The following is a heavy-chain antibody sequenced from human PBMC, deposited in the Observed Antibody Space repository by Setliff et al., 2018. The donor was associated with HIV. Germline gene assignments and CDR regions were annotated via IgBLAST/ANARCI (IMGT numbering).Heavy chain of an antibody. Sequence: GASVKVSCKASGYTFTENYIHWVRQAPGQGLEWMGRINIYGGAPRYAQIFQGRVTMTRDTSINTAYMHLSGLTFDDTATYFCASESLRVGATDYWGQGTQVTVSS. D-gene: IGHD3-10*01. CDR3: ASESLRVGATDY. J-gene: IGHJ4*02. CDR1: GYTFTENY. CDR2: INIYGGAP. V-gene: IGHV1-2*06.